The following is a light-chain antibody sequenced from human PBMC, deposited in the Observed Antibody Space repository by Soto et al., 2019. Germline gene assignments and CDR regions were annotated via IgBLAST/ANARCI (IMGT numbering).Light chain of an antibody. CDR2: DVS. CDR3: QQYNSWPQT. Sequence: ETVLTQSPATLSVSPGERVTLSCRASETVSTNLAWYQQRPGQAPRLLIYDVSTGATGIPARFSGRRSGTEFSLTISSLQSEDFGVYYCQQYNSWPQTFGQGTKVEIK. J-gene: IGKJ1*01. V-gene: IGKV3-15*01. CDR1: ETVSTN.